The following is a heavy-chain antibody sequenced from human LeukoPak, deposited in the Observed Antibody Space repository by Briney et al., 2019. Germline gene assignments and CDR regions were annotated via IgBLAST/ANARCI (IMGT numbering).Heavy chain of an antibody. D-gene: IGHD6-25*01. J-gene: IGHJ2*01. V-gene: IGHV4-4*02. CDR2: IYHSGST. Sequence: SETLSLTCAVSGGAISSSNWWSWVRQPPGKGLEWIGEIYHSGSTNYNPSLKSRVTISVDKSKNQFSLKLSSVTAADTAVYYCASRLPPWYFDLWGRGTLVTVSS. CDR3: ASRLPPWYFDL. CDR1: GGAISSSNW.